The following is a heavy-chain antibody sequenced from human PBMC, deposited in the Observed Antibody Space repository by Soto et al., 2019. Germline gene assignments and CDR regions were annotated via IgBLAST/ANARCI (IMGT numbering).Heavy chain of an antibody. D-gene: IGHD5-18*01. V-gene: IGHV1-46*01. CDR2: INPSGGST. CDR1: GYTFTSYY. J-gene: IGHJ6*02. CDR3: ATVGYSYGYPHYYYYYGMDV. Sequence: ASVKVSCKASGYTFTSYYMHWVRQSPGQGLEWMGIINPSGGSTSYAQKFQGRVTMTRDTSTSTVYMELSSLRSEDTAVYYCATVGYSYGYPHYYYYYGMDVWGQGTTVTVSS.